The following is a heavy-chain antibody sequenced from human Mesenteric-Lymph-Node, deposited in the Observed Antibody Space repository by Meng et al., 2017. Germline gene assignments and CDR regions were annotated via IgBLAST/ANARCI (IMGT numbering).Heavy chain of an antibody. V-gene: IGHV7-4-1*02. J-gene: IGHJ4*02. Sequence: QLVQSGAELKKPGASVKVSGKASGYTFTRYPMNWVRQAPGQGLEWMGWISTNTGNPTYAQGFTGRFVFSVDTSVSTAYLQISSLKAEDTAVYYCGTLKYTSGFYGPAYWGQGALVTVSS. CDR1: GYTFTRYP. CDR3: GTLKYTSGFYGPAY. CDR2: ISTNTGNP. D-gene: IGHD6-19*01.